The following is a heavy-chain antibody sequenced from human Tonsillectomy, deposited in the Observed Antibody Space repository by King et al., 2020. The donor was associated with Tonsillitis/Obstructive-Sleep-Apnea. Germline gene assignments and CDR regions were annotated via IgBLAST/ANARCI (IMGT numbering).Heavy chain of an antibody. V-gene: IGHV4-59*08. CDR1: GGSISSYY. CDR3: ARRGSSGWYGTFDY. J-gene: IGHJ4*02. CDR2: IYYSGST. Sequence: QLQESGPGLVKPSETLSLTCTVSGGSISSYYWSWIRPPPGKGLEWIGYIYYSGSTNYNPSLKSRVTISVDTSKNQFSLKLSSVTAADTAVYYCARRGSSGWYGTFDYWGQGTLVTVSS. D-gene: IGHD6-19*01.